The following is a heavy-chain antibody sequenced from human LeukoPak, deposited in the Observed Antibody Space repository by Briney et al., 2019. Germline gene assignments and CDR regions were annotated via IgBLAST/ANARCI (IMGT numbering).Heavy chain of an antibody. V-gene: IGHV1-18*01. CDR2: LSGDNGNT. Sequence: ASVKVSCKASGYTFRSYAISWVRQAPGQGLEWMGWLSGDNGNTNYAQKLQGRVTMTTDTSTSTAYMELRSLRADDTAVYFCARILGYNFGAFDYWGQGTLVTVSS. D-gene: IGHD5-18*01. CDR3: ARILGYNFGAFDY. J-gene: IGHJ4*02. CDR1: GYTFRSYA.